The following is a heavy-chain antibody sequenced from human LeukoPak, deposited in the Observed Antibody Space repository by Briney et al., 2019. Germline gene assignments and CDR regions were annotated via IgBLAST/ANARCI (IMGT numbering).Heavy chain of an antibody. D-gene: IGHD5-12*01. J-gene: IGHJ4*02. CDR1: GGSISSYY. Sequence: PSETLSLTCTVSGGSISSYYWSWIRQPPGKGLEWIGYIYYSGSTNYNPSLKSRVTISVDTSKNQFSLKLSSVTAADTAVYYCWAIVTMIKLDFWGQGTLVTVSS. V-gene: IGHV4-59*08. CDR2: IYYSGST. CDR3: WAIVTMIKLDF.